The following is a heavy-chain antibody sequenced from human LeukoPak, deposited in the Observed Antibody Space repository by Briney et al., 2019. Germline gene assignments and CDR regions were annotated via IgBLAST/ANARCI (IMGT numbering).Heavy chain of an antibody. D-gene: IGHD5-18*01. CDR1: GFTFSSYD. V-gene: IGHV3-23*01. CDR2: ISGSDGST. J-gene: IGHJ4*02. CDR3: ARVGEYRYGYSFDC. Sequence: QSGGSLRLSCAASGFTFSSYDMSWVRQAPGKGLEWVSDISGSDGSTYYADSVKGRFTISRDNSRNTLYLQMNSPRAEDTALYYCARVGEYRYGYSFDCWGQGTLVTVSS.